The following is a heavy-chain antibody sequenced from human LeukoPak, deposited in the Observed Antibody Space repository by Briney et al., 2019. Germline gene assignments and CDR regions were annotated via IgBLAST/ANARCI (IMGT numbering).Heavy chain of an antibody. J-gene: IGHJ3*02. CDR1: GGSISSGSYY. V-gene: IGHV4-61*02. CDR2: IYTSGST. Sequence: PSQTLSLTCTVSGGSISSGSYYWSWIRQPAGKGLEWIGRIYTSGSTNYNPSLKSRVTISVDTSKNQFSLKLSSVTAADTAVYYCATYGDYVAFDIWGQGTMVTLSS. CDR3: ATYGDYVAFDI. D-gene: IGHD4-17*01.